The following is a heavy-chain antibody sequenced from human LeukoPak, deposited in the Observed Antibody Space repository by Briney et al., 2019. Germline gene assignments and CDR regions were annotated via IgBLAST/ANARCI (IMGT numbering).Heavy chain of an antibody. V-gene: IGHV3-74*01. CDR1: GFTFRNYL. CDR3: GRGGDGIDV. D-gene: IGHD5-24*01. CDR2: INQDETKA. Sequence: GGSLRLSCAVSGFTFRNYLMHWVRQAPGQGLVWVSRINQDETKAYADSVKGRFTVSRDNAKHMMYLQLNGLRAEDTAVYFCGRGGDGIDVWGQGTTVIVSS. J-gene: IGHJ3*01.